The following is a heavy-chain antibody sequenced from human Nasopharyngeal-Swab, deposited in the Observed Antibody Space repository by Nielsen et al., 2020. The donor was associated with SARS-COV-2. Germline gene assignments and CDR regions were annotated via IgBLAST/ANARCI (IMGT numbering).Heavy chain of an antibody. CDR3: ARAGDSSGWYPPYYFDY. D-gene: IGHD6-19*01. CDR1: GFTFSIYA. V-gene: IGHV3-23*01. Sequence: GESLKISCAASGFTFSIYAMSWVRQAPGKGLEWVSTISGSGVTTYYADSVKGRFTISRDNSKNTLYLQMNSLRAEDTAVYYCARAGDSSGWYPPYYFDYWGQGTLVTVSS. J-gene: IGHJ4*02. CDR2: ISGSGVTT.